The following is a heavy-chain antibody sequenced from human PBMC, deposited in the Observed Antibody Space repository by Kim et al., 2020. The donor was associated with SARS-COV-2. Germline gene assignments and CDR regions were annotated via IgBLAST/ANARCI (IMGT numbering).Heavy chain of an antibody. CDR3: ARDHPSATYYYYYYGMDV. CDR2: IIPIFGTA. V-gene: IGHV1-69*13. D-gene: IGHD2-2*01. Sequence: SVKVSCKASGGTFSSYAISWVRQAPGQGLEWMGGIIPIFGTANYAQKFQGRVTITADESTSTAYMELSSLRSEDTAVYYCARDHPSATYYYYYYGMDVWGQGTTVTVSS. J-gene: IGHJ6*02. CDR1: GGTFSSYA.